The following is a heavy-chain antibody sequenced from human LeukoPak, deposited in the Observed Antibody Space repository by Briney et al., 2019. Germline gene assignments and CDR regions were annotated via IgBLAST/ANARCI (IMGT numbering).Heavy chain of an antibody. J-gene: IGHJ4*02. D-gene: IGHD2-15*01. Sequence: ASVKVSCKASGGTFSSYTISWVRQAPGQGLEWMGRIIPILGIANYAQKFQGRVTMTRNTSISTAYMELSSLRSEDTAVYYCPRLVYCSGGSCSYYFDYWGQGILVTVSS. CDR1: GGTFSSYT. V-gene: IGHV1-69*02. CDR3: PRLVYCSGGSCSYYFDY. CDR2: IIPILGIA.